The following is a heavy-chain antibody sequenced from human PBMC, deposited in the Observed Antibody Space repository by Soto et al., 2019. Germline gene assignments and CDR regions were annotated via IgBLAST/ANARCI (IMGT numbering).Heavy chain of an antibody. CDR3: ARSVEGHFDY. J-gene: IGHJ4*02. CDR1: GFTFSVHS. CDR2: ITNDTKTI. Sequence: EVQLVESGGDLVQRGGSLRLSCVASGFTFSVHSMNWVRQAPGKGLEWFSYITNDTKTIKYADSVKGRFTISRDNAKNSVYLQMNSLRDEDTAVYYCARSVEGHFDYWGQGTVVTVSS. D-gene: IGHD6-19*01. V-gene: IGHV3-48*02.